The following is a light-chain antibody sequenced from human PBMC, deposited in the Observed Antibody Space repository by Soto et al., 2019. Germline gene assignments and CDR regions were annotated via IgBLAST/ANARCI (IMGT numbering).Light chain of an antibody. J-gene: IGKJ5*01. CDR3: THSATSVII. Sequence: VWMHRPDTLSFSPGNRATLSCRASQSLTNIYIAWYQVKPGQATRLLIDDTSSRATGIPDRFSGSGSGTDFTLTISRLEPEDCEVFCSTHSATSVIISAEGTSLEIK. CDR2: DTS. CDR1: QSLTNIY. V-gene: IGKV3-20*01.